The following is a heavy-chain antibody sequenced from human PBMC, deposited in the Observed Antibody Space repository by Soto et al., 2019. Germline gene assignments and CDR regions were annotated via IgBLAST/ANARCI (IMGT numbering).Heavy chain of an antibody. CDR3: ENERLEGSNRFAP. V-gene: IGHV3-23*01. J-gene: IGHJ5*02. Sequence: DRQTQGXVLEWVSAISXSGGSXYYADYVKGRXXLSRDTSXXKLYTQMNSLRAQQTAVYYCENERLEGSNRFAPWGHRTLVPVSS. D-gene: IGHD4-17*01. CDR2: ISXSGGSX.